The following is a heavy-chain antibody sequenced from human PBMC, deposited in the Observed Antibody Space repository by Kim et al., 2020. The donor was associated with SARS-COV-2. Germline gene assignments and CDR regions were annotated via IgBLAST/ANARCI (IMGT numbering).Heavy chain of an antibody. CDR3: ARGIKPPYSSTDAQYYYYGLDV. CDR1: GYTFTSFT. D-gene: IGHD6-13*01. Sequence: ASVKVSCKPSGYTFTSFTMNWVRQAPGQGLEWMGWINTNTRNPTYAQGFTGRFVFSLDTSVSTAYLQISSLKHEDTAVYYCARGIKPPYSSTDAQYYYYGLDVWGQGTTVTVS. V-gene: IGHV7-4-1*02. J-gene: IGHJ6*02. CDR2: INTNTRNP.